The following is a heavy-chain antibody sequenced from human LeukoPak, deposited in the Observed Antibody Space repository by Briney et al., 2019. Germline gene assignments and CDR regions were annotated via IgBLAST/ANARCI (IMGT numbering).Heavy chain of an antibody. D-gene: IGHD3-22*01. J-gene: IGHJ4*02. CDR3: ARTSAYYYDSSGYYWGYYFDY. CDR2: INHSGST. CDR1: GGSFSGYY. Sequence: PSETLSLTCAVYGGSFSGYYWSWIRPPPGKGLEGIGEINHSGSTNYNPSLKSRVTISVDTSKNQFSLKLSSVTAADTAVYYCARTSAYYYDSSGYYWGYYFDYWGQGTLVTVSS. V-gene: IGHV4-34*01.